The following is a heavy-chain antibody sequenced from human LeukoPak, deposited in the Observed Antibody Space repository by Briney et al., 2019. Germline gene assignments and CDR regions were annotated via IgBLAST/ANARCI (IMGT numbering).Heavy chain of an antibody. CDR2: IKEDGSEK. J-gene: IGHJ4*02. CDR1: GFTFSSYW. CDR3: ARDLGVCSGGTCYPVYDY. Sequence: PGGSLRLSCAASGFTFSSYWISWVRQAPGKGLEWVADIKEDGSEKHYVDSVKGRFTISRDNAENSLYLQMNSLRAEDTAIYYCARDLGVCSGGTCYPVYDYWGQGIPVTVSS. D-gene: IGHD2-15*01. V-gene: IGHV3-7*01.